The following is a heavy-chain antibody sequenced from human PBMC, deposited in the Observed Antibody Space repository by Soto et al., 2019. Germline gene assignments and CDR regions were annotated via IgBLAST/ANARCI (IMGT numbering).Heavy chain of an antibody. CDR1: GFTFSDFV. J-gene: IGHJ6*03. D-gene: IGHD3-10*01. CDR2: LDGAGGST. V-gene: IGHV3-23*01. CDR3: AAPRDEYGSGVSWFTYGMDI. Sequence: PGGSLRLSCSASGFTFSDFVMTWVLHVPGRGLEWVASLDGAGGSTYYAESVRGRFSISRDNSQNTLFLQMKRLTVDDTAIYYCAAPRDEYGSGVSWFTYGMDIWGKGTTVTVSS.